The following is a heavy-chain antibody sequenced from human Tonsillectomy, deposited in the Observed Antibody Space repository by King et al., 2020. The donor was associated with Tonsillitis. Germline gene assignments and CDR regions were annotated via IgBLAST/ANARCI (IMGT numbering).Heavy chain of an antibody. CDR2: IYPGDSVT. CDR1: GYSFTSYW. V-gene: IGHV5-51*03. Sequence: GRERGESLKISCKGSGYSFTSYWSGWVRQMPGKGREWMGIIYPGDSVTRYSPSFQGQVTISADKSISTAYLQWSSLKASDTAMYYCAAVITTAYGFDYWGQGTLVTVSS. CDR3: AAVITTAYGFDY. J-gene: IGHJ4*02. D-gene: IGHD3-22*01.